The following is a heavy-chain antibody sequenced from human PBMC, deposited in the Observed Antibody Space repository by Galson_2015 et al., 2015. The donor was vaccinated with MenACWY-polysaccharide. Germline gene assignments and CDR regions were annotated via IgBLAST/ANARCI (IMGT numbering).Heavy chain of an antibody. Sequence: LRLSCAVSGFTFHNYWMTWVRQAPGKGLAWVANIKKDGSEKYYVDSVKGRFTISRDNAENSLYLQMSSLSAEDTAIYYCAREPPVKTGDAFDSWVQGTMVTASS. CDR1: GFTFHNYW. D-gene: IGHD1-1*01. CDR3: AREPPVKTGDAFDS. V-gene: IGHV3-7*01. CDR2: IKKDGSEK. J-gene: IGHJ3*02.